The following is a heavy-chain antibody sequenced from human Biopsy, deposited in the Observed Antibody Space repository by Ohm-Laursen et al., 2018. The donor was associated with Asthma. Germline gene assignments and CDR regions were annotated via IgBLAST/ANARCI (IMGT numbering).Heavy chain of an antibody. Sequence: SVKVSCKAHGDILSSFVMKWVRKAPGQGLEWMGGVIFIYGTTHTEQKFQGRATITADESTSTAYMELTSLRKEDTAVYYCARGGYYGDRRHHNGLDVWGQGTTVTVSS. V-gene: IGHV1-69*13. CDR1: GDILSSFV. CDR2: VIFIYGTT. D-gene: IGHD4-17*01. J-gene: IGHJ6*02. CDR3: ARGGYYGDRRHHNGLDV.